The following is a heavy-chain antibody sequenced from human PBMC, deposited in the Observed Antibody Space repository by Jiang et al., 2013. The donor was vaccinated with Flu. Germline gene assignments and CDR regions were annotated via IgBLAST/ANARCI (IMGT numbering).Heavy chain of an antibody. V-gene: IGHV4-61*02. J-gene: IGHJ2*01. CDR3: AGDYDRKRYFDL. Sequence: GPGLVKASQTLSLTCTVSGGSISSGNYYWSWIRQPAGKGLEWIGRIFSSGSTNYNPSLKSRVTISVDTSKNQFSLRLTSVTAADTAVYYCAGDYDRKRYFDLWGRGTQVTVSS. D-gene: IGHD2-21*02. CDR2: IFSSGST. CDR1: GGSISSGNYY.